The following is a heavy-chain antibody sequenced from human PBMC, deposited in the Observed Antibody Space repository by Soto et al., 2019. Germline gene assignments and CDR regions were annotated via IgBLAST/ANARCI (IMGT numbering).Heavy chain of an antibody. V-gene: IGHV1-69*08. CDR1: GGTFSSYT. CDR2: IIPILGIA. CDR3: AREPLTLDYYGSGSYYTINWFDP. J-gene: IGHJ5*02. D-gene: IGHD3-10*01. Sequence: QVQLVQSGAEVKKPGSSVKVSCKASGGTFSSYTISWVRQAPGQGLEWMGRIIPILGIANYAQKFQGRVTITADKSTSTAYMELSSLRSEDTAVYYCAREPLTLDYYGSGSYYTINWFDPWGQGTLVTVSS.